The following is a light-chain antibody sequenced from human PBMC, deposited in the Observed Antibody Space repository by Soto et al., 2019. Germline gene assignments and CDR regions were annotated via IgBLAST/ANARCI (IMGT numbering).Light chain of an antibody. CDR2: GAS. CDR1: QSVSSN. CDR3: QQYNNWPLT. J-gene: IGKJ4*01. Sequence: EIVMTQSPATLSVSPGERATLSCRASQSVSSNLAWYQQKPGQAPRLLIYGASAMATGFPARFSGSGSGTEFTLTISSLQSEDFAVYYCQQYNNWPLTFGGGTKVDIK. V-gene: IGKV3-15*01.